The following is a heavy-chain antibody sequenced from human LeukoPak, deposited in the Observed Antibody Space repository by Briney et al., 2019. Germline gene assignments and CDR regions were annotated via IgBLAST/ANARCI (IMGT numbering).Heavy chain of an antibody. V-gene: IGHV4-39*07. CDR2: IYHSGST. D-gene: IGHD2-15*01. CDR1: GGSISSSSYY. CDR3: ARARGRWSANFDY. J-gene: IGHJ4*02. Sequence: PSETLSLTCTVSGGSISSSSYYWGWIRQPPGKGLEWIGSIYHSGSTYYNPSLKSRVTISVDTSKNQFSLKLSSVTAADTAVYYCARARGRWSANFDYWGQGTLVTVSS.